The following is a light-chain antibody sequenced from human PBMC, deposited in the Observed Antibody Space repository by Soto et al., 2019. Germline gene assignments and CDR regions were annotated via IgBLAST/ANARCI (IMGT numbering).Light chain of an antibody. J-gene: IGKJ2*01. CDR3: QQYNNWPPKFT. V-gene: IGKV3-15*01. Sequence: EIVMTQSPATLSVSPGERATLSCRASQRVNSNLAWYQQKPGQAPRLLIYDASTRATDIPARFSGSGSGTEFTLTISSLQSEDFAVYYCQQYNNWPPKFTFGQGTKLEIK. CDR2: DAS. CDR1: QRVNSN.